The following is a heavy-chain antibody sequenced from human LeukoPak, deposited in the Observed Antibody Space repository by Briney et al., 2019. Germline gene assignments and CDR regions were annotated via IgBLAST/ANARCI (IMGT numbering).Heavy chain of an antibody. Sequence: SETLSLTCTVSGGSISSYYWSWIRQPAGKGLEWIGHIYTSGSTNYNPSLKSRVTISVDTSKNQFSLKLSSVTAADTALYYCARDALRSVATDKPYTSDAFDIWGQGTMVTVSS. D-gene: IGHD5-12*01. V-gene: IGHV4-4*07. CDR2: IYTSGST. J-gene: IGHJ3*02. CDR1: GGSISSYY. CDR3: ARDALRSVATDKPYTSDAFDI.